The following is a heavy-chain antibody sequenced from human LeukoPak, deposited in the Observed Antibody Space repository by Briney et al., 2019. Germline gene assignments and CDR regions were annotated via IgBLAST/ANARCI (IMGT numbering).Heavy chain of an antibody. J-gene: IGHJ4*02. V-gene: IGHV3-23*01. Sequence: PGGSLRLSCAASGFTFSSYAMSWVRQAPGKGLEWVSAISGSGGSTYYADSVKGRFTISRDNSENTVYLQMNSLRAEDTAVYYCARDQHHYLDYWGQGTLVTVSS. CDR2: ISGSGGST. CDR1: GFTFSSYA. CDR3: ARDQHHYLDY.